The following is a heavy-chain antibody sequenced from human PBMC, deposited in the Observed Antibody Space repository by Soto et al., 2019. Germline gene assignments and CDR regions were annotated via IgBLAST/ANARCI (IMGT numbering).Heavy chain of an antibody. CDR1: GFTVSEIY. Sequence: VQLVESGGGLVQPGGSLRLSCAASGFTVSEIYMSWVRKAPGKGLELVSVLYSNGATSYADSVRGRFTISRDHSKNTLYLQMNSLRVEDTAVYYCAREYQSDAYYDPNWFDTRGQGTLVTVSS. CDR3: AREYQSDAYYDPNWFDT. J-gene: IGHJ5*02. D-gene: IGHD3-16*01. CDR2: LYSNGAT. V-gene: IGHV3-66*01.